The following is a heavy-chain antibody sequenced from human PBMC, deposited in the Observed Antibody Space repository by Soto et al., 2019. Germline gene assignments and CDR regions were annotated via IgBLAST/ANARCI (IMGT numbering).Heavy chain of an antibody. J-gene: IGHJ6*03. Sequence: SETLSLTCTVSGGSISSYYWSWIRQPPGKGLGWIGYIYYSGSTNYNPSLKSRVTISVDTSKNQFSLKLSSVTAADTAVYYCARFGKRSQAAAGTRLLDYYYYMDVWGKGTTVTVSS. CDR1: GGSISSYY. CDR2: IYYSGST. V-gene: IGHV4-59*01. D-gene: IGHD6-13*01. CDR3: ARFGKRSQAAAGTRLLDYYYYMDV.